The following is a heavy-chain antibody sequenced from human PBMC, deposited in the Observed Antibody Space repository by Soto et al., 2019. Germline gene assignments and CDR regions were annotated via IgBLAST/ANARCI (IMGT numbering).Heavy chain of an antibody. CDR1: GGSISSGGYY. CDR2: IYYSGST. Sequence: QVQLQESGPGLVKPSQTLSLTCTVSGGSISSGGYYWIWIRQHPGKGLEWNGYIYYSGSTNYSQSLKNRLTISLDTSNNHFSLRLSSVTAAGTAIYYFTTGDSTVLHDWGQGTLVTVS. D-gene: IGHD4-4*01. CDR3: TTGDSTVLHD. V-gene: IGHV4-31*03. J-gene: IGHJ4*02.